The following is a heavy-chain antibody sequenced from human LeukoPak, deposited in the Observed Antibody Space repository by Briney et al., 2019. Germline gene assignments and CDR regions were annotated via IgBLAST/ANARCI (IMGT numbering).Heavy chain of an antibody. D-gene: IGHD3-10*01. J-gene: IGHJ4*02. CDR2: ISSSGNFI. Sequence: PGGSLRLPCAASGFTFNSYTMSWVREAPGKGLEWVSSISSSGNFIYHADSVKGRFTISRDGAQNSVYLQMNSLKDEDTAVYYCARSRSSSPYDKNLNFWGQGTLVIVSS. CDR1: GFTFNSYT. CDR3: ARSRSSSPYDKNLNF. V-gene: IGHV3-21*01.